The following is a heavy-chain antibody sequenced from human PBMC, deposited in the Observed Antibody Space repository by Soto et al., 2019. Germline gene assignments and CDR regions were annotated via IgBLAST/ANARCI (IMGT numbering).Heavy chain of an antibody. Sequence: SETLSLTCAVYCGSFSGYYWSWIRQPPGKGLEWIGEINHSGSTNYNPSLKSRVTISVDTSKNQFSLKLSSVTAADTAVYYCARGQGYWFYYYYGMDVWGQGTTVTVS. J-gene: IGHJ6*02. CDR3: ARGQGYWFYYYYGMDV. CDR1: CGSFSGYY. CDR2: INHSGST. V-gene: IGHV4-34*01. D-gene: IGHD2-15*01.